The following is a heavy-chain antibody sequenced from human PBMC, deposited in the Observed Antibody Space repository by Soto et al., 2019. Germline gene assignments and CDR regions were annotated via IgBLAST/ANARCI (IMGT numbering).Heavy chain of an antibody. J-gene: IGHJ4*02. CDR1: GFTFNNFG. CDR3: EREVRDFDY. D-gene: IGHD3-10*01. CDR2: IWYDGTKK. Sequence: QVQLGESGGGVVQPGRSLRLSCAASGFTFNNFGMHWVRQAPGKGLEWVALIWYDGTKKYYAESVQGRFTFSRDNSNNALYLQMSSLRAEDTAIDYCEREVRDFDYWGQGALVIVAS. V-gene: IGHV3-33*08.